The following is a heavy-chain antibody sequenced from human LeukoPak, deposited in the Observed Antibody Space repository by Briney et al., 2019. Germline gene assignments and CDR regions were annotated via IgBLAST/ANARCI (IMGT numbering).Heavy chain of an antibody. CDR1: GGSFSGYY. Sequence: PSETLSLTCAVYGGSFSGYYWSRIRQPPGKGLEWIGEINHSGSTNYNPSLKSRVTISVDTSKNQFSLKLSSVTAADTAVYYCARGPVAYCSSTSCYTLETYYYYGMDVWGKGTTVTVSS. J-gene: IGHJ6*04. V-gene: IGHV4-34*01. D-gene: IGHD2-2*02. CDR2: INHSGST. CDR3: ARGPVAYCSSTSCYTLETYYYYGMDV.